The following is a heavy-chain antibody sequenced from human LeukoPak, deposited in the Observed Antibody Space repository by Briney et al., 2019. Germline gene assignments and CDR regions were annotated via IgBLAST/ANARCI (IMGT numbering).Heavy chain of an antibody. CDR1: GFTFSSYG. D-gene: IGHD6-13*01. Sequence: GGSLRLSCAASGFTFSSYGMHWVRQAPGKGLEWVAVISYDGSNEYYADSVKGRFTISRDNSKNTLYLQMNSLRAEDTAVYYCAKDNGIAAAGWFDPWGQGTLVTVSS. CDR2: ISYDGSNE. V-gene: IGHV3-30*18. CDR3: AKDNGIAAAGWFDP. J-gene: IGHJ5*02.